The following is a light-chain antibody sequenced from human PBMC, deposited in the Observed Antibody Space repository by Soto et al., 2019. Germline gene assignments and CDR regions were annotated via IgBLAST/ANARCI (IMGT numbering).Light chain of an antibody. V-gene: IGKV3-20*01. CDR3: QQYGTSVLT. J-gene: IGKJ4*01. CDR1: QSVSGSY. Sequence: EIGLTQSPGTLSLSPGERATLSCRASQSVSGSYLAWYQQKPGQAPRLLIYGASSRATGIPDRFSGSGSGTDFTLTISRLEPEAFAVYYCQQYGTSVLTFGGGTKVEIK. CDR2: GAS.